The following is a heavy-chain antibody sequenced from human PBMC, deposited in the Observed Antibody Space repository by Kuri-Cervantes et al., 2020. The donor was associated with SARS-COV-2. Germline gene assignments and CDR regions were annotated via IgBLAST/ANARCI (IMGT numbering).Heavy chain of an antibody. V-gene: IGHV3-23*01. D-gene: IGHD3-16*01. CDR1: GFTFSSYA. CDR2: ISSSGGST. Sequence: GGSLRLSCVASGFTFSSYAMSWVRQAPGKGLEWVSVISSSGGSTYYVDSVKGRLTISRDNSKNTLYLQMNSLRAEDTAVYYCASWRKPGGLDYWGQGTLVTCYS. J-gene: IGHJ4*02. CDR3: ASWRKPGGLDY.